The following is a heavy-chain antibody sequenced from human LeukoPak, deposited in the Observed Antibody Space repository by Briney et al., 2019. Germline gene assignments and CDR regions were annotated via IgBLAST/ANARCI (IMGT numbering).Heavy chain of an antibody. J-gene: IGHJ4*02. CDR3: ARLGSYGPVGVDY. CDR2: ISHSGST. V-gene: IGHV4-30-2*01. Sequence: PSETLSLTCTVSGASISSGTYYWSWIRQPPGKGLEWIGYISHSGSTFYNPSLKSRVTMSVDRSKNQFSLKLSSVTAADTAVYYCARLGSYGPVGVDYWGQGTLVTISS. CDR1: GASISSGTYY. D-gene: IGHD3-10*01.